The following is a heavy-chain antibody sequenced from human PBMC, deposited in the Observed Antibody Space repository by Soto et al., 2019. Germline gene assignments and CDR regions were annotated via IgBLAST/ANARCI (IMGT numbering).Heavy chain of an antibody. V-gene: IGHV3-30*18. Sequence: GGSLRLSCAASGFTFSSYGMHWVRQAPGKGLEWVAVISYDGSNKYYADSVKGRFTISRDNSKNTLYLQMNSLRAEDTAVYYCAKDAERTMVGGVITYFDYWGQGTLITVSS. D-gene: IGHD3-10*01. CDR2: ISYDGSNK. CDR1: GFTFSSYG. J-gene: IGHJ4*02. CDR3: AKDAERTMVGGVITYFDY.